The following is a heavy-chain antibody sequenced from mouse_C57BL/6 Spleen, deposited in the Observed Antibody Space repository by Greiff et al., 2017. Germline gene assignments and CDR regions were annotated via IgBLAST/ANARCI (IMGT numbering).Heavy chain of an antibody. CDR2: IYPSDSET. CDR1: GYTFTSYW. J-gene: IGHJ4*01. D-gene: IGHD2-2*01. V-gene: IGHV1-61*01. CDR3: ARWGGYDGGAMDY. Sequence: VQLQQPGAELVRPGSSVKLSCKASGYTFTSYWMDWVKQRPGQGLEWIGNIYPSDSETHYNQKFKDKATLTVDKSSSTAYMQLSSLTSEDSAVYYCARWGGYDGGAMDYWGQGTSVTVSS.